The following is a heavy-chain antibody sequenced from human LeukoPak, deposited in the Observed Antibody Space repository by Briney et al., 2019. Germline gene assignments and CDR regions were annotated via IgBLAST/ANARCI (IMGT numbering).Heavy chain of an antibody. J-gene: IGHJ4*02. CDR3: ARTNDYGGNFDY. CDR2: ISYDGSNK. CDR1: GFTFSSYA. V-gene: IGHV3-30*04. Sequence: GGSLRLSCAASGFTFSSYAMHWVRQAPGKGLEWVAVISYDGSNKYYADSVKGRFTISRDNSKNTLYLQMNSLRAEDTAVYYCARTNDYGGNFDYWGQGTLVTVSS. D-gene: IGHD4-23*01.